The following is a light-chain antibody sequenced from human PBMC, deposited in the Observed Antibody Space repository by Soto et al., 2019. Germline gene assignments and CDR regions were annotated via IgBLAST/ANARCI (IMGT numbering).Light chain of an antibody. V-gene: IGKV4-1*01. J-gene: IGKJ1*01. CDR3: QQYYSSWT. CDR1: QKIENY. CDR2: WAS. Sequence: DIVMTQSPDSLPVSLGERATIKCKCSQKIENYLTWYQQKAGQPPKLLIDWASTRASGVPDRFSGSGSGTDFTLTISSLQAEDAAVYYCQQYYSSWTFGQGTKVEI.